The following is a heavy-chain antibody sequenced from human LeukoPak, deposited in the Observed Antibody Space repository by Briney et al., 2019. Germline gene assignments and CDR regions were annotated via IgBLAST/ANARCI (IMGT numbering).Heavy chain of an antibody. D-gene: IGHD1-1*01. J-gene: IGHJ1*01. V-gene: IGHV4-59*01. CDR1: GGSISSYY. CDR3: ARAVGYDEYFRH. Sequence: PSETLSLTCTVSGGSISSYYWSWIRQPPGKGLEWIGYIYYSGSTNYNPSLKSRVTISVDTSKNQFSLKLSSVTAADTAVYYCARAVGYDEYFRHWGQGTLVTVSS. CDR2: IYYSGST.